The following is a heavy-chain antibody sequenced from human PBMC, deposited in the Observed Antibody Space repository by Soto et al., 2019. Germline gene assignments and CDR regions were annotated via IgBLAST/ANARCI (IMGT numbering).Heavy chain of an antibody. J-gene: IGHJ1*01. CDR3: ATLPRTIERTPAPLYRFAS. Sequence: AVKLCCKVSGYSLGELSIHWVRQAPGKGLEWMGGLDAEDGGTIYAQKLQGRGTMTEDTSTDTAYMELSSLTSEDTAMYYCATLPRTIERTPAPLYRFASWGRGTLVIGSS. CDR2: LDAEDGGT. V-gene: IGHV1-24*01. CDR1: GYSLGELS. D-gene: IGHD1-1*01.